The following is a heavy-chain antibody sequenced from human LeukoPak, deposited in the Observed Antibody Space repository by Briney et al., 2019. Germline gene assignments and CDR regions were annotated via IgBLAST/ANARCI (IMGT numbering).Heavy chain of an antibody. Sequence: KPSETLSLTCTVSGYSISSGYYWGWIRQPPGKGLEWIGSIYHSGSTYYNPSLKSRVTISVDTSKNQFSLKLSSVTAADTAVYYCARNYYGSPDYWGQGTLVTVSS. CDR1: GYSISSGYY. CDR3: ARNYYGSPDY. CDR2: IYHSGST. V-gene: IGHV4-38-2*02. J-gene: IGHJ4*02. D-gene: IGHD3-10*01.